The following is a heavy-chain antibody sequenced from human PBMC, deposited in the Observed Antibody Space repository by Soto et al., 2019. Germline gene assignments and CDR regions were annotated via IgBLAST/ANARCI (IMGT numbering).Heavy chain of an antibody. CDR2: INYSGTT. J-gene: IGHJ6*02. CDR1: GAAVTSGDNY. Sequence: PSETLSLTCAVSGAAVTSGDNYWTWVRQPPGKGLEWIGYINYSGTTSYNPSLKSRVTISVDIFENHFSLKLSSVTAADTAEYYCARFAYSSSLNNNYYYYYGMDVWGQGTTVTVSS. V-gene: IGHV4-61*03. D-gene: IGHD6-13*01. CDR3: ARFAYSSSLNNNYYYYYGMDV.